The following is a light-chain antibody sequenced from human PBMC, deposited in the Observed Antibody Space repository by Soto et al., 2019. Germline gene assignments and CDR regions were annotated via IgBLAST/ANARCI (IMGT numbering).Light chain of an antibody. CDR2: EVS. CDR3: SSYTTSSTQV. CDR1: RRDVGYYNY. Sequence: QSALTQPASVSGSPGQSITISCTGTRRDVGYYNYVSWYQHHPGKVPKLMIYEVSNRPSGVSNRFSGSKSGNTASLAISGLQAEDEADYYCSSYTTSSTQVFGGGTKVTVL. V-gene: IGLV2-14*01. J-gene: IGLJ3*02.